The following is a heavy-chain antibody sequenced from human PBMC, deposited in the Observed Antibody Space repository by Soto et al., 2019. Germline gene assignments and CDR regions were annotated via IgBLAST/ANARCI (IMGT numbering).Heavy chain of an antibody. CDR3: ARAPNYDFWSGSLNPFDY. D-gene: IGHD3-3*01. CDR1: GDSVSSNSAA. CDR2: TYYRSKWYN. V-gene: IGHV6-1*01. J-gene: IGHJ4*02. Sequence: PSQTLSLTCAISGDSVSSNSAAWNWIRQSPSRGLEWLGRTYYRSKWYNDYAVSVKSRITINPDTSKNQFSLQLNSVTPEDTAVYYCARAPNYDFWSGSLNPFDYWGQGTRVTVSS.